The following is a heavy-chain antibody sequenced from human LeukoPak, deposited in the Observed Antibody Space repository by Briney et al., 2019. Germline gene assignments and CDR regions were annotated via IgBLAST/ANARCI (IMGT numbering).Heavy chain of an antibody. Sequence: SQTLSLTCTVSGGSISSSSYYWSWIRQTAGKGLEWIGRIYTTGSTNYNPPLKSRVTMSVDTSKNQFSLKLSSVTAADTAVYYCARDISGYYYLFDYWGQGTLVTVSS. CDR1: GGSISSSSYY. D-gene: IGHD3-22*01. V-gene: IGHV4-61*02. CDR3: ARDISGYYYLFDY. CDR2: IYTTGST. J-gene: IGHJ4*02.